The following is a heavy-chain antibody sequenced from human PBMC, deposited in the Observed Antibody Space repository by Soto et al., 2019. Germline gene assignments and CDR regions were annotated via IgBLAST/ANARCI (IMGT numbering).Heavy chain of an antibody. CDR3: ARDRGQYLDY. V-gene: IGHV3-7*01. CDR1: GFTFINFW. J-gene: IGHJ4*02. Sequence: GGSLRLSCAASGFTFINFWMSWVRQAPGKGLEWVANIKQGGSEKYYVDSVKGRFTISRDDAKNSLYLQMNSLRAEDTAVYYCARDRGQYLDYWGQGTLVTVSS. D-gene: IGHD3-10*01. CDR2: IKQGGSEK.